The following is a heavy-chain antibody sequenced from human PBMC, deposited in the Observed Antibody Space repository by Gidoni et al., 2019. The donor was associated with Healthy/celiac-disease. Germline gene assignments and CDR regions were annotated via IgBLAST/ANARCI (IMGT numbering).Heavy chain of an antibody. D-gene: IGHD2-15*01. CDR2: INHSGST. V-gene: IGHV4-34*01. CDR3: ARHCSGGSCYFLGFGY. J-gene: IGHJ4*02. Sequence: QVQLQLWGAGLLKPSETLSLTCAVYGGSFSGYYWSWIRQPPGKGLEWIGEINHSGSTNYNPSLKSRVTISVDTSKNQFSLKLSSVTAADTAVYYCARHCSGGSCYFLGFGYWGQGTLVTVSS. CDR1: GGSFSGYY.